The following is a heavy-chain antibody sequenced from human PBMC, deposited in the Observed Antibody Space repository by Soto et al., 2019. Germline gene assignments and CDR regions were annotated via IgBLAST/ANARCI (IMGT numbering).Heavy chain of an antibody. J-gene: IGHJ4*02. CDR2: ITGDESTT. Sequence: EVQLVESGGGLVQPGGSLRLSCAASGFTFSKYWVHWVRQAPGKGLVWVSRITGDESTTNYADSVKGRFTISRDNANDVVCLHMSTLTADDTAVDYCASGGYGLRLNDYWGQGSLVTVSS. CDR1: GFTFSKYW. CDR3: ASGGYGLRLNDY. D-gene: IGHD5-18*01. V-gene: IGHV3-74*01.